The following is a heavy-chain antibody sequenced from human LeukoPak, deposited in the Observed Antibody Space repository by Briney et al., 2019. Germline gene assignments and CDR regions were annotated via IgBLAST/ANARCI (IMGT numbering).Heavy chain of an antibody. CDR1: GGTFSSYA. J-gene: IGHJ4*02. Sequence: GASEKVSCKASGGTFSSYAISWVRQAPGQGLEWMGGIIPIFGTANYAQKFQGRVTITTDESTSTAYMELSSLRSEDTAVYYCARGRRELRGLDYWGQGTLVTVSS. V-gene: IGHV1-69*05. D-gene: IGHD1-26*01. CDR2: IIPIFGTA. CDR3: ARGRRELRGLDY.